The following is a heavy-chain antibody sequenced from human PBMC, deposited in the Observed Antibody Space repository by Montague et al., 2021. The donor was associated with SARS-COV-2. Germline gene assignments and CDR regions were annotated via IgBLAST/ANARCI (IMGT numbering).Heavy chain of an antibody. CDR3: ARDLDYYGSGSYPEGFDH. Sequence: CAISGDSVSSNSAAWNWIRQSPSRGLEWLGRTYYRSKWYNDYAVSVKSRITINPDTSKNQFSLQLNSVTPEDTAVYYCARDLDYYGSGSYPEGFDHWGQGTLVTVSS. J-gene: IGHJ5*02. CDR1: GDSVSSNSAA. CDR2: TYYRSKWYN. V-gene: IGHV6-1*01. D-gene: IGHD3-10*01.